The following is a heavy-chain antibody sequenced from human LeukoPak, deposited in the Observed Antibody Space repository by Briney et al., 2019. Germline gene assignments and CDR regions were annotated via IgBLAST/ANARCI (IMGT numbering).Heavy chain of an antibody. CDR3: ARSVLRYFPNWFDP. V-gene: IGHV1-69*01. Sequence: ASVKVSCKASGGTFSSYAISWVRQAPGQGLEWMGGIIPIFGTANYAQKFQGRVTITADESTSTAYMELSSLRPEDTAVYYCARSVLRYFPNWFDPWGQGTLVTVSS. CDR1: GGTFSSYA. CDR2: IIPIFGTA. D-gene: IGHD3-9*01. J-gene: IGHJ5*02.